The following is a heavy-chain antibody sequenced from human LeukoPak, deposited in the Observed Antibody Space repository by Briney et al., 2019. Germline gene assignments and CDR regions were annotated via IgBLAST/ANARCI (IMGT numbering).Heavy chain of an antibody. Sequence: PGGSLRLSCAASGFTFNIYAMHWVRQAPGKGLEWVAVISCDGSKTYYADSVKGRFTISRDNSKNTLYLQMNSLRAEDTALYYCARTMYITGSSDFDYWGQGTLVTVSS. V-gene: IGHV3-30-3*01. D-gene: IGHD1-26*01. CDR3: ARTMYITGSSDFDY. CDR2: ISCDGSKT. CDR1: GFTFNIYA. J-gene: IGHJ4*02.